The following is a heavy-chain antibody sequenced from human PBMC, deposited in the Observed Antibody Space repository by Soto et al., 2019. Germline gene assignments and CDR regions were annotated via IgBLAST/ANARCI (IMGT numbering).Heavy chain of an antibody. J-gene: IGHJ4*02. CDR1: GYTFTSYG. V-gene: IGHV1-18*04. Sequence: ASVKVSCKASGYTFTSYGISWVRQAPGQGLEWMGWISAYNGNTNYAQKLQGRVTMTTDTSTSTAYMELRSLRSDDTAVYYCARDGSPGYYYDSSGYPDYWGQGTLVTVYS. CDR2: ISAYNGNT. CDR3: ARDGSPGYYYDSSGYPDY. D-gene: IGHD3-22*01.